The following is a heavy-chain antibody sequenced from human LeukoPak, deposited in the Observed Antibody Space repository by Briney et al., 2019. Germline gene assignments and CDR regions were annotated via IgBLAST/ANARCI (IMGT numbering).Heavy chain of an antibody. Sequence: ASVKVSCKASGYSFTRYDINWVRQAPGQGLEWMGWISAYNGNTNYAQKLQGRVTMTTDTSTSTAYMELRSLRSDDTAVYYCARDNPRTGAFDIWGQGTMVTVSS. J-gene: IGHJ3*02. CDR1: GYSFTRYD. V-gene: IGHV1-18*04. CDR2: ISAYNGNT. CDR3: ARDNPRTGAFDI. D-gene: IGHD1-14*01.